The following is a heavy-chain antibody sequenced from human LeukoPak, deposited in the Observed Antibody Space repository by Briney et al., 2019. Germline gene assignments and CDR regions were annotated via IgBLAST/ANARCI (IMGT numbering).Heavy chain of an antibody. CDR3: ARDFGEYCSGGSYQRDYYYGMDV. D-gene: IGHD2-15*01. CDR2: INYSGST. J-gene: IGHJ6*02. CDR1: GGSISSYY. Sequence: PSETLSLTCTVSGGSISSYYWSWIRQPPGKGLEWIGYINYSGSTNYNPSLKSRVTISVDTSKNQFSLKLSSVTAADTAVYYCARDFGEYCSGGSYQRDYYYGMDVWGQGTTVTVSS. V-gene: IGHV4-59*01.